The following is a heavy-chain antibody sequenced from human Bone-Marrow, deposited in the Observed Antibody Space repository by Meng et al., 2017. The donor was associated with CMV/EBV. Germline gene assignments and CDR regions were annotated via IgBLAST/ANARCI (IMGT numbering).Heavy chain of an antibody. CDR2: IYYSGST. CDR1: GVSISSSSYY. V-gene: IGHV4-39*01. CDR3: ARGRPRGRYHRRIGCVDY. J-gene: IGHJ4*02. D-gene: IGHD1-26*01. Sequence: SETLSLTCTVSGVSISSSSYYWGWIRQPPGKGLEWIGSIYYSGSTYYNPSLKSLVTISVDTSKKQFSLKLSSVTAADTAVYYCARGRPRGRYHRRIGCVDYWGQGTLVTVSS.